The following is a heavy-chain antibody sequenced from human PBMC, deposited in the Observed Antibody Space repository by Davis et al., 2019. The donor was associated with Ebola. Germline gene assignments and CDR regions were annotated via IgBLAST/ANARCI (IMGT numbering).Heavy chain of an antibody. Sequence: GESLKISCRASGFAFSTYWMSWVANIKDDGSKIYYMDSVKGRFTISRDNAKNSLYLQMNSLRVEDTGVYYCARDPIIAHIVPSYGMDVWGPGTTVTVSS. CDR2: IKDDGSKI. CDR3: ARDPIIAHIVPSYGMDV. CDR1: GFAFSTYW. J-gene: IGHJ6*02. D-gene: IGHD3-16*02. V-gene: IGHV3-7*01.